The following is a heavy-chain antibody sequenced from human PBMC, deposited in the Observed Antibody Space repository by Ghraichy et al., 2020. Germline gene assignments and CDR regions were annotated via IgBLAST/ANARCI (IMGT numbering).Heavy chain of an antibody. D-gene: IGHD6-19*01. CDR2: IYLSGTT. CDR1: GGSVSTSSW. CDR3: ARGGSGWHELVY. J-gene: IGHJ4*02. V-gene: IGHV4-4*02. Sequence: SETLSLTCAVSGGSVSTSSWWSWVRQPPGEGLEWIGEIYLSGTTNYNPSLKSRVTISVDKSENHFSLKLTSVTAADTAVYYCARGGSGWHELVYWGQGIQVTVSS.